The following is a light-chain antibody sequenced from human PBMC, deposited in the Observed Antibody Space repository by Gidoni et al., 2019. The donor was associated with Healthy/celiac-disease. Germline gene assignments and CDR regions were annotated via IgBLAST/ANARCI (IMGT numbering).Light chain of an antibody. CDR2: DNN. CDR3: GTWDSSLSAGV. Sequence: QSVLTQPPSVSAAPGQKVTISCSGSSSNIGNNYVSWYQQLPGTAPTLLIYDNNKRPSGIPDRFSASKSGTSATLGITGLQTGDEADYYCGTWDSSLSAGVFGGGTKLTVL. CDR1: SSNIGNNY. V-gene: IGLV1-51*01. J-gene: IGLJ2*01.